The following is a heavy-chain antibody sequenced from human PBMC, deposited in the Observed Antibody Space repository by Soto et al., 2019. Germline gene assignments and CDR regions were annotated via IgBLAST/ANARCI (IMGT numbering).Heavy chain of an antibody. D-gene: IGHD4-17*01. CDR1: GGSISSSSYY. CDR2: IYYSGST. Sequence: SETLSLTCTVSGGSISSSSYYWGWIRQPPGKGLEWIGSIYYSGSTYYNPSLKSRVTISVDTSKNQFSLKLSSVTAADTAVYYCARLNYGDYEWYFDLWGRGTLVTVSS. V-gene: IGHV4-39*01. J-gene: IGHJ2*01. CDR3: ARLNYGDYEWYFDL.